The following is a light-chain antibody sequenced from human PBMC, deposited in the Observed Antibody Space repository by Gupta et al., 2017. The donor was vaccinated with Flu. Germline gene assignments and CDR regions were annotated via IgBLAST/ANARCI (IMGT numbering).Light chain of an antibody. CDR1: SSDVGGYNS. CDR3: SSYAGSNNVI. Sequence: QSALTQPPSASGSPGHSVTISCTGTSSDVGGYNSVSWYQQHPGKAPKLMIYEVNKRPSGVPDRFSGSKSGNTASLTVSGLQAEDEADDYCSSYAGSNNVIFGGGTKLTVL. V-gene: IGLV2-8*01. CDR2: EVN. J-gene: IGLJ2*01.